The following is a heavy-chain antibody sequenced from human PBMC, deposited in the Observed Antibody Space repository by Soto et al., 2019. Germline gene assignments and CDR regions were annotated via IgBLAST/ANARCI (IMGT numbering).Heavy chain of an antibody. V-gene: IGHV3-9*01. CDR3: AKDTAPGFYDANGHLDY. D-gene: IGHD2-8*01. CDR2: INWDSGDI. CDR1: GISFDDYA. Sequence: LRLSCVVSGISFDDYAMHWVRQVPGKGLEWVSGINWDSGDIGYADSVKGRFTISRDNAKNSLYLQMNSLKTEDTALYYCAKDTAPGFYDANGHLDYWGQGTPVTVSS. J-gene: IGHJ4*02.